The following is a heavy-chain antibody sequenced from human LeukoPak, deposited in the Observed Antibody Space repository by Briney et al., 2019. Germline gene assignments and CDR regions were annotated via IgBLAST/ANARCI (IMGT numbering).Heavy chain of an antibody. V-gene: IGHV3-7*01. J-gene: IGHJ4*02. CDR2: IKQDGSEK. Sequence: GGSLRLSCAASGFTFSSYWMSWVRQAPGKGLEWVANIKQDGSEKHYVDSVKGRLTISRDNARNLLYLQMNSLRVEDTAVYYCAGGPGFLIDCWGQGTLVTVSS. CDR1: GFTFSSYW. CDR3: AGGPGFLIDC. D-gene: IGHD3-3*01.